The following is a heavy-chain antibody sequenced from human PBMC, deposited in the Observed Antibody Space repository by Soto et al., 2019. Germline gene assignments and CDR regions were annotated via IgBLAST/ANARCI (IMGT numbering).Heavy chain of an antibody. CDR3: ARAEAVAGPYYCDY. D-gene: IGHD6-19*01. Sequence: QVQLVESGGGVVQPGRSLRLSCAASGVSFSISAMHWVRQAPGKGLEWVAVISYDGSIKYYADSVKGRFTISRDNSKNTLYLQMNSLRADDTAVYYCARAEAVAGPYYCDYWGQGTLVTVSS. CDR2: ISYDGSIK. CDR1: GVSFSISA. V-gene: IGHV3-30-3*01. J-gene: IGHJ4*02.